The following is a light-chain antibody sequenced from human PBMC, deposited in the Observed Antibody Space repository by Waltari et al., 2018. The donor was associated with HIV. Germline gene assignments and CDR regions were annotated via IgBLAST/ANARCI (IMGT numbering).Light chain of an antibody. J-gene: IGKJ1*01. CDR3: QQYKTYPRT. CDR1: QGISNY. CDR2: GAS. V-gene: IGKV1-16*01. Sequence: DIHITQSPSSLSASIGDTITISCRAGQGISNYLAWFQMKPGKAPKSLIYGASRLHNGVPSRFSGSGSGTDFTLTINSLQPEDFATYYCQQYKTYPRTFGHGTKVE.